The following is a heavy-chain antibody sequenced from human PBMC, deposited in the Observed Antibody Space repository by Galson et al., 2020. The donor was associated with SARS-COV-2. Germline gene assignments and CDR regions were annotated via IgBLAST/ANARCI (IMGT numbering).Heavy chain of an antibody. J-gene: IGHJ5*02. CDR1: GYTLTELS. Sequence: ASVKVSCKVSGYTLTELSMHWVRQAPGKGLEWMGGFDPEDGETIYAQKFQGRVTMTEDTSTDTAYMELSSLRSEDTAVYYCATGIVVVPAATNWFDPWGQGTLVTVSS. CDR3: ATGIVVVPAATNWFDP. D-gene: IGHD2-2*01. CDR2: FDPEDGET. V-gene: IGHV1-24*01.